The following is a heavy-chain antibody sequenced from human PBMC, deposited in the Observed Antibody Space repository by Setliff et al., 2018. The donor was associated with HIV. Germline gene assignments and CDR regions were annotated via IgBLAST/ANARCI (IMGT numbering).Heavy chain of an antibody. CDR1: GFFFGSYA. V-gene: IGHV3-21*01. Sequence: PGGSLRLSCVTSGFFFGSYAMAWVRQAPGKGLEWVSSISSNIIYIYYADSVRGRFTISRDNAKNSLYLQMNSLRVEDTAVYYCARTSTTTGTTLNWFDPWGQGTLVTVSS. CDR2: ISSNIIYI. J-gene: IGHJ5*02. CDR3: ARTSTTTGTTLNWFDP. D-gene: IGHD1-1*01.